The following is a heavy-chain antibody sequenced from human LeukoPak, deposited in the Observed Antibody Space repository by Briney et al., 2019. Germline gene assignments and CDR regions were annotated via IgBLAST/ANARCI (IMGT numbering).Heavy chain of an antibody. V-gene: IGHV4-59*01. CDR1: GDSINPYD. D-gene: IGHD1-26*01. CDR2: IFYRGST. J-gene: IGHJ4*02. CDR3: AGTTGRYFEY. Sequence: SETLSLTCTVSGDSINPYDWSWVRQPPGEGREWLGYIFYRGSTNYKAALKSRVAISLDTSKNQFSQKWKSVCAADTAVYYCAGTTGRYFEYWGQGILVTVSS.